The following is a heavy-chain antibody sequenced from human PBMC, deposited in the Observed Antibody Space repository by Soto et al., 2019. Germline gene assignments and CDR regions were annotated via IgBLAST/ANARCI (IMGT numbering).Heavy chain of an antibody. CDR3: ARLFGAARTGNFDY. J-gene: IGHJ4*02. D-gene: IGHD3-3*01. V-gene: IGHV4-39*01. CDR1: GGSISSSSYY. Sequence: QLQLQESGPGLVKPSETLSLTCTVSGGSISSSSYYWGWIRQPPGKGLECIGSIYYSGSTYYNPSLKSRVTISVNTSKSQFSLKLSSVTAADTAVYYCARLFGAARTGNFDYWGQGTLVTVSS. CDR2: IYYSGST.